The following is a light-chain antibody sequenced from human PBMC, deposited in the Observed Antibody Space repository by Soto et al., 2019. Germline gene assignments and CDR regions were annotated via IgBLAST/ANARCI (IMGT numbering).Light chain of an antibody. CDR2: RNN. V-gene: IGLV1-47*01. J-gene: IGLJ2*01. CDR3: AAWDDSLSGPVV. CDR1: SSNIGSNY. Sequence: SALTQPPSASGTPGQRVTISCSGSSSNIGSNYVYWYQQLPGTAPKLLIYRNNQRPSGVPDRFSGSKSGTSASLAISGLRSEDEADYYCAAWDDSLSGPVVFRGGTQLT.